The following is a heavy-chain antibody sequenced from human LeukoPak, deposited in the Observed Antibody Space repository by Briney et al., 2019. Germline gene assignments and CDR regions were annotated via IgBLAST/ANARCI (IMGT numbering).Heavy chain of an antibody. J-gene: IGHJ4*02. CDR3: AREDHSSSFGVDY. D-gene: IGHD6-13*01. Sequence: GGSLRLACAASGFTFSSYAMSWVGQAPGKGLERVSYISSSSSTIYYADSVKGRFTISRDNAKNSLYLQMNSLRAEDTAVYYCAREDHSSSFGVDYWGQGTLVTVSS. CDR2: ISSSSSTI. V-gene: IGHV3-48*04. CDR1: GFTFSSYA.